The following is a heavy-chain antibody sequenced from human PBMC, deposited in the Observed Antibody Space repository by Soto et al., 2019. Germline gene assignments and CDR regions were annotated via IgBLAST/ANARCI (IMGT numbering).Heavy chain of an antibody. D-gene: IGHD2-15*01. CDR3: ARQLGYCSDGTCYFDY. J-gene: IGHJ4*02. Sequence: SETLSLTCTVSGGSLSHSYWSWLRLSPGKGLEWIGYIYYSGSTNYNPPLKSRVTISVDTSKNQFSLKLSSVTAEDTAVYHCARQLGYCSDGTCYFDYWGQGTEVTVS. V-gene: IGHV4-59*08. CDR1: GGSLSHSY. CDR2: IYYSGST.